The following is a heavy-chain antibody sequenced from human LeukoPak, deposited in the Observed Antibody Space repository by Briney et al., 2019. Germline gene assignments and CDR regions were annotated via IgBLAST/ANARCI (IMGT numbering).Heavy chain of an antibody. D-gene: IGHD4-23*01. CDR3: ARRAGGYSHPYDY. CDR1: GFNVSDNY. Sequence: GGSLRLSCAVSGFNVSDNYMSWVRQAPGKGLEWVSLIYSGETTLYADSVKGRFTISRDISKNTLYLQTNSLGAEDTAMYYCARRAGGYSHPYDYWGQGILVTVSS. J-gene: IGHJ4*02. V-gene: IGHV3-53*01. CDR2: IYSGETT.